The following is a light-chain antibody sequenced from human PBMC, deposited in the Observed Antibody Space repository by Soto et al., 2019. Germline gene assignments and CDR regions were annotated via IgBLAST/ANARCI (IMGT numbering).Light chain of an antibody. Sequence: EIVLTQSPATLSWSPGERATLSCRASQSVSSYLAWYQQKPGQAPRLLIYDASNRATGIPARFSGSGSGTDFTLTISSLEPEDFAVYYCHQRSNLRGLTFGGGTKVEIK. CDR3: HQRSNLRGLT. J-gene: IGKJ4*01. CDR1: QSVSSY. V-gene: IGKV3-11*01. CDR2: DAS.